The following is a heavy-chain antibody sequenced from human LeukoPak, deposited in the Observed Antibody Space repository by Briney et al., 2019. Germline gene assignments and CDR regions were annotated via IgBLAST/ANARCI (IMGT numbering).Heavy chain of an antibody. D-gene: IGHD6-13*01. V-gene: IGHV4-59*01. Sequence: SETLSLTCTVSGGSISSYYWSWIRQPPGKGLEWIGYIYYSGSTNYNPSLKSRVTISVDTSKNQFSLKLSSVTAADTAVYYCARDSSSWYGYYYYGMDVWGQGTTVTVSS. J-gene: IGHJ6*02. CDR2: IYYSGST. CDR1: GGSISSYY. CDR3: ARDSSSWYGYYYYGMDV.